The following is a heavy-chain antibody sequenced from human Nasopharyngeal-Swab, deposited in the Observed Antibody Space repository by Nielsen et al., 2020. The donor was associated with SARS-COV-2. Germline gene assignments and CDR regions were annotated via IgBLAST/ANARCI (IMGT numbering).Heavy chain of an antibody. V-gene: IGHV1-69*01. J-gene: IGHJ6*02. D-gene: IGHD3-10*01. CDR3: AKGNVTLIRGVIENYYYYGMDG. Sequence: WVRQAPGQGLEWMGGIIPIFGTAKYAQKFQGRVTITADESTSTAYMELSSLRSEDTAVYYCAKGNVTLIRGVIENYYYYGMDGWGQGTTVTVS. CDR2: IIPIFGTA.